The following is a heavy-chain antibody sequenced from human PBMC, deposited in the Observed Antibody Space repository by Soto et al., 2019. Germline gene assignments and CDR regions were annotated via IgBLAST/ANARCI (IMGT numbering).Heavy chain of an antibody. V-gene: IGHV3-30*18. D-gene: IGHD6-13*01. Sequence: QVQLVESGGGVVQPGRSLRLSCAASGFTFSSYGMHWVRQAPGKGLEWVAVISYDGSNKYYADSVKGRFNISRDNSKNTLYLQMNSLRAEDTAVYYCAKVPRDSSNLFDYWGQGTLVTVSS. CDR2: ISYDGSNK. J-gene: IGHJ4*02. CDR3: AKVPRDSSNLFDY. CDR1: GFTFSSYG.